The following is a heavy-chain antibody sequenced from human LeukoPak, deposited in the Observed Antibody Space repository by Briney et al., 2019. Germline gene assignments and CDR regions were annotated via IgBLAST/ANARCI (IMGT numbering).Heavy chain of an antibody. V-gene: IGHV3-30*02. CDR1: GFTFSSYD. J-gene: IGHJ4*02. CDR3: ATSLYCSSGSCYYRYFDY. Sequence: GGSLRLSCAASGFTFSSYDMHWVRQAPGKGLEWVSFIRYDGSSKYYADSVKGRFTISRDNAKNSLYLQMNSLRAEDSAVYYCATSLYCSSGSCYYRYFDYWGQGVLVTVSS. CDR2: IRYDGSSK. D-gene: IGHD2-15*01.